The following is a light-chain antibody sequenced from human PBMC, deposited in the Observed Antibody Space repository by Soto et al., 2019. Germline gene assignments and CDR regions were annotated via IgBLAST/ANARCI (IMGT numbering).Light chain of an antibody. Sequence: ENVLTQSPGTLSLSPGERATLSCRASQSLSSRYVAWYQQKPGQAPRLLIYDASSRATGIPDRFSGSGSGTDFTLTISRLEPEDFAVYYCQQYGSTPWTFGQGTKVEIK. CDR1: QSLSSRY. J-gene: IGKJ1*01. CDR2: DAS. V-gene: IGKV3-20*01. CDR3: QQYGSTPWT.